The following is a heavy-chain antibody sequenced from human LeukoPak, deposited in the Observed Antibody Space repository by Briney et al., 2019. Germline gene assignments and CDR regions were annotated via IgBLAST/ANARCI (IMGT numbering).Heavy chain of an antibody. Sequence: GRSLRLSCAASGFTFDDYAMHWVRQAPGKGLGWVSSIHWNSGSIGYAASVKGRFTISRDNAKNSLYLQMNSLRAEDTALYYCAKDFRAVGDDAFDIWGQGTMVTVSS. CDR2: IHWNSGSI. CDR1: GFTFDDYA. CDR3: AKDFRAVGDDAFDI. D-gene: IGHD6-19*01. J-gene: IGHJ3*02. V-gene: IGHV3-9*01.